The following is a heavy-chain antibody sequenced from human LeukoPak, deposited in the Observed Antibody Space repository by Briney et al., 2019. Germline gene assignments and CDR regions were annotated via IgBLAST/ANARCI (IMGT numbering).Heavy chain of an antibody. D-gene: IGHD3-3*01. V-gene: IGHV4-59*01. Sequence: SETLSLTCTVSGGSISSYYWSWIRQPPGKGLEWIGYIYYSGSTNYNPSLKSQVTISVDTSKNQFSLKLSSVTAADTAVYYCARGRAYYDFWSGYLSGSMDVWGKGTTVTVSS. CDR2: IYYSGST. CDR1: GGSISSYY. J-gene: IGHJ6*03. CDR3: ARGRAYYDFWSGYLSGSMDV.